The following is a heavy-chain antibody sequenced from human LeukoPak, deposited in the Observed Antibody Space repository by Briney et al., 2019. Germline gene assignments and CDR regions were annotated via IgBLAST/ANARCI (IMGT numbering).Heavy chain of an antibody. D-gene: IGHD3-16*01. J-gene: IGHJ4*02. Sequence: GGSLRLSCAASGFTFSLYSMNWVRQAPGKGLEWVSYITSGSSTIYYADSVKGRFTISRDNAKNSLFPQMNSLRAEDTAVYYCVRDGGGDYWGQGTLVTVSS. CDR1: GFTFSLYS. CDR2: ITSGSSTI. CDR3: VRDGGGDY. V-gene: IGHV3-48*01.